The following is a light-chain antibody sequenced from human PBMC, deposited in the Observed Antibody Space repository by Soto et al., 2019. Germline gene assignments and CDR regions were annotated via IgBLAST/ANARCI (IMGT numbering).Light chain of an antibody. CDR3: QEHASI. Sequence: EIVLTQSPGTLSLSPGERATLSCRASQTVSNNYLAWYQQKPGQAPRLLIYGASTRATATPDRLSGSGSGTDFTLTISRLEPEDSAVYYCQEHASIFGQGTRLEIK. CDR1: QTVSNNY. CDR2: GAS. J-gene: IGKJ5*01. V-gene: IGKV3-20*01.